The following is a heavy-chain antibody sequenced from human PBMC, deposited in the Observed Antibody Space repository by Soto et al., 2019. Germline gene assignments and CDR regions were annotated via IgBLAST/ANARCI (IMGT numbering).Heavy chain of an antibody. CDR1: GYSFTSYW. D-gene: IGHD5-12*01. CDR3: ATSGYARYYYYGMDV. J-gene: IGHJ6*02. Sequence: GESLKISCKGSGYSFTSYWISWVRQMPGKGLEWMGRIDPSDSYTNYSPSFQGHVTISADKSISTAYLQWSSLKASDTAMYYCATSGYARYYYYGMDVWGQGTTVTVS. CDR2: IDPSDSYT. V-gene: IGHV5-10-1*01.